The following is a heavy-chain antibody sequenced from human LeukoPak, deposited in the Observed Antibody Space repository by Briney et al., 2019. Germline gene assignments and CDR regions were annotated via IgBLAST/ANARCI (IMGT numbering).Heavy chain of an antibody. Sequence: PGGSLRLSCAASGFTFSSYGMPWVRQAPGKGLEWVAVIWYDGSNKYYADSVKGRFTISRDNSKNTLYLQMNSPRAEDTAVYYCARDRGGYYFDYWGQGTLVTVSS. J-gene: IGHJ4*02. CDR2: IWYDGSNK. V-gene: IGHV3-33*08. D-gene: IGHD3-16*01. CDR3: ARDRGGYYFDY. CDR1: GFTFSSYG.